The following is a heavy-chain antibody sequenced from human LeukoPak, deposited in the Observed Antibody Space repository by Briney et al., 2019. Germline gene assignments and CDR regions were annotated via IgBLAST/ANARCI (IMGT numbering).Heavy chain of an antibody. V-gene: IGHV3-23*01. D-gene: IGHD2-2*01. J-gene: IGHJ5*02. CDR2: ISGSGGST. CDR1: GFTFSSYA. Sequence: PGGSLRLSCAASGFTFSSYAMSWVRQAPGKGLEWVSAISGSGGSTYYADSVKGRFTISRNNSKNTLYLQMNSLRAEDTAVYYCAKDLLSESIAVVPAAHNWFDPWGQGTLVTVSS. CDR3: AKDLLSESIAVVPAAHNWFDP.